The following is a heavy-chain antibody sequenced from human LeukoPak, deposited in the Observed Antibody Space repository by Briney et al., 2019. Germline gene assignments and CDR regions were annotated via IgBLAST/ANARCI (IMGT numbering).Heavy chain of an antibody. CDR1: GFTFNIYG. D-gene: IGHD3-10*01. Sequence: GGSLRLSCAASGFTFNIYGMHWVRQAPGKGLEWVAFILYDGSNKYYADSVKGRFTISRDNSKNTLYLQMNSLRAEDTAVYYCAKDGLLWFGELSGTANWFDPWGQGTLVTVSS. CDR3: AKDGLLWFGELSGTANWFDP. V-gene: IGHV3-30*02. J-gene: IGHJ5*02. CDR2: ILYDGSNK.